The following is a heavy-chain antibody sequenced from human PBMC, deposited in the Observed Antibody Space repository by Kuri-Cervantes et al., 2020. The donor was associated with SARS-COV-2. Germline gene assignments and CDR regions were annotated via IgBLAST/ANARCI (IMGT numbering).Heavy chain of an antibody. V-gene: IGHV3-30-3*01. CDR3: TRDAFWSGYYGY. Sequence: GESLKISCAVSGFTFTSHAMHWVRQAPGKGLEWVAVISYDGSNKYYADSVKGRFTISRDNSKDTLYLQMNSLRAEDTAVYYCTRDAFWSGYYGYWGQGTLVTVSS. J-gene: IGHJ4*02. D-gene: IGHD3-3*01. CDR2: ISYDGSNK. CDR1: GFTFTSHA.